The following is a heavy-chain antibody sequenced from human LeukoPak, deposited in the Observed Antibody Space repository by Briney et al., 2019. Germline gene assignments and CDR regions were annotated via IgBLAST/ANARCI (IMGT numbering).Heavy chain of an antibody. CDR2: INHSGST. D-gene: IGHD6-19*01. J-gene: IGHJ4*02. CDR1: GGSISGDYY. V-gene: IGHV4-34*01. CDR3: ARGQWLVSLFDY. Sequence: SQTLSLTCTVSGGSISGDYYWSWIRQPPGKGLEWIGEINHSGSTNYNPSLKSRVTISVDTSKNQFSLKLSSVTAADTAVYYCARGQWLVSLFDYWGQGTLVTVSS.